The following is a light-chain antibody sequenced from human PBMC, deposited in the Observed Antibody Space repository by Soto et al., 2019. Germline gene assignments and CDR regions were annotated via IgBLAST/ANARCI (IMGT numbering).Light chain of an antibody. CDR1: QSTSSGY. CDR2: SAS. CDR3: QHYGSSSIA. V-gene: IGKV3-20*01. Sequence: LWQMPHTLDPSPGQRATLSCRTSQSTSSGYLAWYQQKPGKAPGLLIYSASNRATGIPDRFSGNGSGTDFTLTISSLEPEDFAVYYCQHYGSSSIAFGQGTRLEIK. J-gene: IGKJ5*01.